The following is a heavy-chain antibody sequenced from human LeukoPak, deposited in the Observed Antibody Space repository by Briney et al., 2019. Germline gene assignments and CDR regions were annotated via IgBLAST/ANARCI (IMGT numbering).Heavy chain of an antibody. D-gene: IGHD5-18*01. CDR3: ARDTAFEY. CDR2: INHSGST. Sequence: SETLSLTCAVSGGSFSGYYWSWIRHPPGKGLEWIGEINHSGSTNYNPSLKSRVTISVDTSKNQFSLKLSSVTAADTAVYYCARDTAFEYWGQGTLVTVSS. J-gene: IGHJ4*02. V-gene: IGHV4-34*01. CDR1: GGSFSGYY.